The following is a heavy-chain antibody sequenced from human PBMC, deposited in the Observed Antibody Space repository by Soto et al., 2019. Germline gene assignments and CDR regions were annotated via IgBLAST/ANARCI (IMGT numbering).Heavy chain of an antibody. J-gene: IGHJ6*03. CDR2: ISSNGGST. V-gene: IGHV3-64*01. D-gene: IGHD5-12*01. CDR1: GFTFSSYA. Sequence: GGSLRLSCAASGFTFSSYAMHWVRQAPGKGLEYVSAISSNGGSTYYANSVKGRFTISRDNSKNTLYLQMGSLRAEDMAVYYCARVGYLLHYYYYMDVWGKGTTVTVSS. CDR3: ARVGYLLHYYYYMDV.